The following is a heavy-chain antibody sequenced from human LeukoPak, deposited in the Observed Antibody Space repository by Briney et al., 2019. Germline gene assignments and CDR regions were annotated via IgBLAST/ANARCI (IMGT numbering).Heavy chain of an antibody. V-gene: IGHV4-34*01. Sequence: PSETLSLTCAVYGGSFSGYYWSWIRQPPGKGLEWIGEINHSGSTNYNPSLKSRVTISVDTSKNQFSLKLSSVTAADTAVYYCARAYCGGDCYSYYFDYWGQGTLVTVSS. D-gene: IGHD2-21*02. CDR3: ARAYCGGDCYSYYFDY. CDR1: GGSFSGYY. CDR2: INHSGST. J-gene: IGHJ4*02.